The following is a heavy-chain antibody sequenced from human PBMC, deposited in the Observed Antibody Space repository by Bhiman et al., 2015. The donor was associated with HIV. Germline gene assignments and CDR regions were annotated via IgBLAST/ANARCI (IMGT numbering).Heavy chain of an antibody. D-gene: IGHD2-21*01. CDR3: AKDLVKGTVPYYFDW. CDR1: GFTFNTSP. V-gene: IGHV3-33*06. CDR2: IWSDGSNA. Sequence: QVQLVESGGGVVPPGRSLRLSCAASGFTFNTSPMHWVRQAPGKGLEWVAVIWSDGSNAFYSDSVRGRFTISRDNSKNTVYLQMDSLRAEDTAVYYCAKDLVKGTVPYYFDWWGQGTLVTVSS. J-gene: IGHJ4*02.